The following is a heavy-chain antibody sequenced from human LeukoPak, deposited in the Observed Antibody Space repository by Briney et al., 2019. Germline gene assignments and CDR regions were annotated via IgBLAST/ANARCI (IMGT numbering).Heavy chain of an antibody. J-gene: IGHJ5*02. CDR3: ARALRTAMVDWFDP. CDR1: GGTFSSYA. V-gene: IGHV1-69*05. D-gene: IGHD5-18*01. Sequence: ASVKVSCKASGGTFSSYAISWVRQASGQGLEWMGGIIPIFGTANYAQKFQGRVTITTDESTSTAYMELSSLRSEDTAVYYCARALRTAMVDWFDPWGQGTLVTVSS. CDR2: IIPIFGTA.